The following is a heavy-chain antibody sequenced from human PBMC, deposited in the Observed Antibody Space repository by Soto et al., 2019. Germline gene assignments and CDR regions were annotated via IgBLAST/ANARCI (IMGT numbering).Heavy chain of an antibody. V-gene: IGHV3-23*01. Sequence: EVQLLESGGGLVQPGGSLRLACAASGFTFSSCAMSWVRQAPGKGLEWVSVIFGSGGGTFYVDSMKGRFTVSRDNSKDTLYLQMNSLRADDTAVYFCATSPSSTTTPYFDYWGQGTLVTVSS. CDR1: GFTFSSCA. J-gene: IGHJ4*02. CDR3: ATSPSSTTTPYFDY. D-gene: IGHD1-1*01. CDR2: IFGSGGGT.